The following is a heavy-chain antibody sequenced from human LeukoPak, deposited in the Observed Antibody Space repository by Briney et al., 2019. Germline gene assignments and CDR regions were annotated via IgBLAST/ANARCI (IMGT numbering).Heavy chain of an antibody. J-gene: IGHJ3*02. Sequence: GGSLRLSCAASGFTFSSYGMHWVRQAPGKGLEWVAVISYDGSNKYYADSVKGRFTISRDNSKNTLYLQMNSLRAEDTAVYYCAKDTGGAFDIWGQGTMVTVSS. CDR3: AKDTGGAFDI. D-gene: IGHD2-8*02. V-gene: IGHV3-30*18. CDR2: ISYDGSNK. CDR1: GFTFSSYG.